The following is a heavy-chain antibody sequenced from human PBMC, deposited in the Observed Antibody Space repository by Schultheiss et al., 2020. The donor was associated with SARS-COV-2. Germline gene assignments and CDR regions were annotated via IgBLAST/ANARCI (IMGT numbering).Heavy chain of an antibody. J-gene: IGHJ3*02. CDR1: GGSISNPTYY. Sequence: SQTLSLTCTVSGGSISNPTYYWNWIRQSPGKGLEWIGSIYYSGSTNYNPSLKSRVTISVDTSKNQFSLKLSSVAAADTAMYYCARHDYGNYGAFDIWGRGRVVTVSS. CDR2: IYYSGST. D-gene: IGHD4/OR15-4a*01. CDR3: ARHDYGNYGAFDI. V-gene: IGHV4-39*01.